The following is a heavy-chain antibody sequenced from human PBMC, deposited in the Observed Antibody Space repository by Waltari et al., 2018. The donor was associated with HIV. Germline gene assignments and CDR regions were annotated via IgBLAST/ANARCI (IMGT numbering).Heavy chain of an antibody. Sequence: EVQLVDSGGGLVKPGGSLSLSCAASGFTISDAWVSWVRQAPGEGLEWVGRIKSQMDGGTTDYAATMKGRFTISGDESKNTLYLQMNSLKVEDTAMYYCATLGGGTRDYWGQGTLVTVSS. CDR2: IKSQMDGGTT. CDR3: ATLGGGTRDY. D-gene: IGHD3-16*01. CDR1: GFTISDAW. V-gene: IGHV3-15*01. J-gene: IGHJ4*02.